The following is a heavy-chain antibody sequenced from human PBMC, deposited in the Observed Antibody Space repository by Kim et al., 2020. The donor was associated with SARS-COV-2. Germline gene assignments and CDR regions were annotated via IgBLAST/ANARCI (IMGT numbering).Heavy chain of an antibody. Sequence: GSLGLSCAASGFTFSSYSMNWVRQAPGKGLEWVSSISSSSSYIYYADSVKGRFTISRDNAKNSLYLQMNSLRAEDTAVYYCARDRYDSSGYHDYWGQGTLVTVSS. CDR3: ARDRYDSSGYHDY. CDR1: GFTFSSYS. D-gene: IGHD3-22*01. J-gene: IGHJ4*02. V-gene: IGHV3-21*01. CDR2: ISSSSSYI.